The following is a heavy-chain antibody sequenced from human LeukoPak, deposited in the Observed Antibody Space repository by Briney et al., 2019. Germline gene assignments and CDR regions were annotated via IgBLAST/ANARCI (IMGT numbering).Heavy chain of an antibody. V-gene: IGHV4-30-2*01. Sequence: SETLSLTCAVSGGSISSGGYSWSWIRQPPGKGLEWIGYIYHSGSTYYNPSLKSRVTISVDRSKNQFSLKLSSVTAADTAVYYCARDRGIVPPRAFDIWGQGTMVTVSS. CDR1: GGSISSGGYS. J-gene: IGHJ3*02. CDR3: ARDRGIVPPRAFDI. D-gene: IGHD2-2*01. CDR2: IYHSGST.